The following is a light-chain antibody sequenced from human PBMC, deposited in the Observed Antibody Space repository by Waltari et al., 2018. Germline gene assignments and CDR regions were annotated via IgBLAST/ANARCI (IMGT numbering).Light chain of an antibody. CDR1: SRYVGGYNY. V-gene: IGLV2-8*01. Sequence: QSALTEPPSASGSPGQSATISCTGTSRYVGGYNYVPWYQQHPGKAPKLMIYEVSKRPSGVPDRFSGSKSGNTASLTVSGLQAEDEADYYCSSYAGSNNLVFGGGTKLTVL. CDR3: SSYAGSNNLV. CDR2: EVS. J-gene: IGLJ3*02.